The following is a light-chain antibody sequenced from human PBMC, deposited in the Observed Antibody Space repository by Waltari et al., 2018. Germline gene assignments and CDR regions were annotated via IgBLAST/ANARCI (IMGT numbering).Light chain of an antibody. CDR1: SNAVGGYNS. CDR3: SSQSSNDVVL. V-gene: IGLV2-14*01. CDR2: DVS. Sequence: QSALTQPASVSGSPGQSVTIFCAGPSNAVGGYNSVSWYQEHPGQAPRVIIYDVSDRPSGVSDRFSGSKSGNTASLTISGLQAEDEADYYCSSQSSNDVVLFGGGTKLTVL. J-gene: IGLJ2*01.